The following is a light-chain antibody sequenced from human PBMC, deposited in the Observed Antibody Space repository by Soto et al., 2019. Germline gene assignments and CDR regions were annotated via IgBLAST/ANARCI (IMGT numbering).Light chain of an antibody. J-gene: IGKJ2*01. CDR2: KAS. CDR1: QSISSW. Sequence: DIQMTQSRSTLSASVGDRVTITCRASQSISSWLAWYQQKQGKAPNLLIYKASSLESGVPSRFSGSGSGTEFTLTISSLQPDDFATYYCQQYNSYPYTFGQGTKLEIK. V-gene: IGKV1-5*03. CDR3: QQYNSYPYT.